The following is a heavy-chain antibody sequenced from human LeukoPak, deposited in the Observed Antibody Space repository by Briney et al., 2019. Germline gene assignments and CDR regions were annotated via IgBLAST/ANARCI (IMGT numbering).Heavy chain of an antibody. CDR1: GSTVSSNY. Sequence: GGSLRLSCAASGSTVSSNYMSWVRQAPGKGLEWVSVIYSGGSTYYADSVKGRFTISRDNSKNTLYLQVNSLRAEDTAVYYCARDRSPAMAYFDYWGQGTLVTVSS. D-gene: IGHD5-18*01. J-gene: IGHJ4*02. CDR3: ARDRSPAMAYFDY. V-gene: IGHV3-53*01. CDR2: IYSGGST.